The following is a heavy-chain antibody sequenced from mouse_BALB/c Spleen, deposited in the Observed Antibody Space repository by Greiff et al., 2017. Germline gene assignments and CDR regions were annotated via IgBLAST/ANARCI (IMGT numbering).Heavy chain of an antibody. CDR3: ARDRTPYYYGSSYVGFAY. CDR1: GFTFSDYY. J-gene: IGHJ3*01. Sequence: DVMLVESGGGLVKPGGSLKLSCAASGFTFSDYYMYWVRQTPEKRLEWVATISDGGSYTYYPDSVKGRFTISRDNAKNNLYLQMSSLKSEDTAMYYCARDRTPYYYGSSYVGFAYWGQGTLVTVSA. V-gene: IGHV5-4*02. CDR2: ISDGGSYT. D-gene: IGHD1-1*01.